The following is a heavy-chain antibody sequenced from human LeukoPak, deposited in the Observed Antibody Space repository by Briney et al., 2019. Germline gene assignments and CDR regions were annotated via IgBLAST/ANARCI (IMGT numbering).Heavy chain of an antibody. Sequence: GGSLRLSCAASGFTFSRYWMSWVRQAPGKGLEWVSAISGSGGNTYYADSVKGRFTISRDNSKNTLYLQMNSLRAEDTALYYCAKPARTDYADYWGQGTLVTVSS. CDR3: AKPARTDYADY. D-gene: IGHD1-14*01. CDR2: ISGSGGNT. CDR1: GFTFSRYW. V-gene: IGHV3-23*01. J-gene: IGHJ4*02.